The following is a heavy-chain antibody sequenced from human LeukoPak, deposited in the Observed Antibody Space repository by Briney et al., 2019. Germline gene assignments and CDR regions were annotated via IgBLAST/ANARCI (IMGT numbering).Heavy chain of an antibody. CDR3: VKDSLENDCWSAYYISEDYFDY. CDR1: GFTFSNYA. D-gene: IGHD3-3*01. CDR2: ISSDETST. J-gene: IGHJ4*02. Sequence: GGSLRLSCSASGFTFSNYAVHWVRQAPGRGLEYVSGISSDETSTYYADSVKGRFTISRDNSKNTLYLQMSSLRADDTAVFYCVKDSLENDCWSAYYISEDYFDYWGQGALVTVSS. V-gene: IGHV3-64D*09.